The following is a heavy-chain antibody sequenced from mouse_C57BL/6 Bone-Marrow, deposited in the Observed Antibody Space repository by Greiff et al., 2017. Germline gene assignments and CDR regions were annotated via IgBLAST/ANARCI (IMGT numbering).Heavy chain of an antibody. Sequence: QVQLKQSGAELVRPGTSVKLSCKASGYTFTNYWIGWAKQRPGHGLEWIGDIYPGGGYTNYNEKFKGKATLTVDTSSSTAYMQLSSLTSEGSAIDYCAIGWLGRYDFDYGGQGTTLTVSS. CDR1: GYTFTNYW. D-gene: IGHD4-1*01. CDR3: AIGWLGRYDFDY. J-gene: IGHJ2*01. CDR2: IYPGGGYT. V-gene: IGHV1-63*01.